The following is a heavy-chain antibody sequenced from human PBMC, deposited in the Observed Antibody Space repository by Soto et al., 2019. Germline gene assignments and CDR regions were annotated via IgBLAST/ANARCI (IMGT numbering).Heavy chain of an antibody. CDR1: GFTFRSYA. CDR3: TNGHGGSGKVPLDF. Sequence: EVQLLQSGGGIVQPGESLRLSCAASGFTFRSYALTWVRQAPGRGLEWVATIHSGGRDTYYGDSVKGRFTVSRDNSNNTVDLHMSSLRAEDTAVYYCTNGHGGSGKVPLDFWRQGTLVTVSS. J-gene: IGHJ4*02. CDR2: IHSGGRDT. D-gene: IGHD3-10*01. V-gene: IGHV3-23*01.